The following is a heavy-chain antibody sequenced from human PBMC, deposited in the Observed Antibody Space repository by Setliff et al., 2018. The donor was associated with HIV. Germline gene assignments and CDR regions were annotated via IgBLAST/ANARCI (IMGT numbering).Heavy chain of an antibody. Sequence: SLRLSCAASGFTFRSYWMYWVRQPPGKGLVWVSRINIDGGSTNYADSVKGRFTISRDNAKNTLYLQMNGLSAEDTAVYYCARDRFRGGVGTGLAEYWGQGTVVTVS. J-gene: IGHJ4*02. V-gene: IGHV3-74*01. CDR3: ARDRFRGGVGTGLAEY. D-gene: IGHD3-16*01. CDR1: GFTFRSYW. CDR2: INIDGGST.